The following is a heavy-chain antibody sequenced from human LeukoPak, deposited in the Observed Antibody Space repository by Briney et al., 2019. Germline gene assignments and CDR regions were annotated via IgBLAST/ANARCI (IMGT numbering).Heavy chain of an antibody. CDR2: ISDTGGST. J-gene: IGHJ4*02. D-gene: IGHD3-16*01. CDR1: GFTFDSYP. Sequence: GGSLRLSCAASGFTFDSYPMNWVRQAPGKGLEWVSGISDTGGSTYYADSVKGRFTISRDNSKNTLYLQMNSLRTADTAVYYCAKGGNDCDYWGQGTLVTASS. V-gene: IGHV3-23*01. CDR3: AKGGNDCDY.